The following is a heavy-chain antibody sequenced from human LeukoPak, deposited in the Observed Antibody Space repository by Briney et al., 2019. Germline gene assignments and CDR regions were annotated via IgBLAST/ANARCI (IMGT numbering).Heavy chain of an antibody. CDR1: GGSISSSSYY. D-gene: IGHD4-17*01. CDR3: ARGVTSVTTAWFDP. V-gene: IGHV4-39*07. J-gene: IGHJ5*02. CDR2: IYYSGST. Sequence: SETLSLTCTVSGGSISSSSYYWGWIRQPPGKGLEWIGSIYYSGSTYYNPSLKSRVTISVDTSKNQFSLKLSSVTAADTAVYYCARGVTSVTTAWFDPWGQGTLVTVSS.